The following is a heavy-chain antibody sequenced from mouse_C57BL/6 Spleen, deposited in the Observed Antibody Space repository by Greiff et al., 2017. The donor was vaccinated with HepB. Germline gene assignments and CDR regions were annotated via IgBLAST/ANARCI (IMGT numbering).Heavy chain of an antibody. Sequence: VQLQQSGAELVRPGASVKLSCTASGFNIKDDYMHWVKQRPEQGLEWIGWIDPENGDTEYASKFQGKATITADTSSNTAYLQLSSLTSEDTAVYYCTTGPLYYGMDYWGQGTSVTVSS. CDR1: GFNIKDDY. J-gene: IGHJ4*01. D-gene: IGHD6-1*01. V-gene: IGHV14-4*01. CDR2: IDPENGDT. CDR3: TTGPLYYGMDY.